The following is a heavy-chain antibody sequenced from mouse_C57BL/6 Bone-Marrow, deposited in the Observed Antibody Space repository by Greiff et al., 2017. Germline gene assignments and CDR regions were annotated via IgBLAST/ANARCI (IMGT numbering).Heavy chain of an antibody. V-gene: IGHV2-5*01. Sequence: VKLMESGPGLVQPSQSLSITCTVSGFSLTSYGVHWVRQSPGKGLEWLGVIWRGGSTDYNAAFMSRLSITKDNSKSQVFFKMNSLQADDTAIYYCAKNGYYLYYAMDYWGQGTSVTVSS. D-gene: IGHD2-3*01. J-gene: IGHJ4*01. CDR2: IWRGGST. CDR1: GFSLTSYG. CDR3: AKNGYYLYYAMDY.